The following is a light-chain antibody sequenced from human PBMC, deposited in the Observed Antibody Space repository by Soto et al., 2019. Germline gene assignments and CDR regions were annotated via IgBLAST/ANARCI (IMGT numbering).Light chain of an antibody. CDR2: GAS. V-gene: IGKV3-20*01. J-gene: IGKJ1*01. CDR1: QSVSGSY. CDR3: QQCDNSPWT. Sequence: EIVLTQSPGTLSLSPGERATLSCRASQSVSGSYLAWYQQKPGQAPRLLIYGASSRAAGIPDRFSGSGSGTDFTLTISRLEPEDFAVYYCQQCDNSPWTIGQGTKVEIK.